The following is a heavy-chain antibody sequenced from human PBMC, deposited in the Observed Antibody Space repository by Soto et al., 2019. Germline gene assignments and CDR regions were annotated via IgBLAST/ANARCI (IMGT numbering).Heavy chain of an antibody. V-gene: IGHV1-8*01. Sequence: QVQLVQSGAEVKKPGASVKVSCKASGYTFTSYDINWVRQATGQGLEWMGWMNPNSGNTGYAQKFQGRVTMTRNTFIXTXSMELSSLRSEDTAVYYCARSRNPLDYYDTNWGLGYWGQGTLVTVSS. D-gene: IGHD3-9*01. J-gene: IGHJ4*02. CDR2: MNPNSGNT. CDR1: GYTFTSYD. CDR3: ARSRNPLDYYDTNWGLGY.